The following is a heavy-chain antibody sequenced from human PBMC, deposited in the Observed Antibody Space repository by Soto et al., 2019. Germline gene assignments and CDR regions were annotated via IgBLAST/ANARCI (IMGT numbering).Heavy chain of an antibody. Sequence: GGSLRLSCAASGFAFYYYNMNWVRQAPGRGLEWVSSISGSGIDIHFTDSVKGRFTISRDNAKTSLYLQMDSLRPEDTAIYYCARGGVTNYTDYYFDLWVHGALVTVSS. CDR1: GFAFYYYN. CDR3: ARGGVTNYTDYYFDL. D-gene: IGHD4-4*01. J-gene: IGHJ4*01. CDR2: ISGSGIDI. V-gene: IGHV3-21*01.